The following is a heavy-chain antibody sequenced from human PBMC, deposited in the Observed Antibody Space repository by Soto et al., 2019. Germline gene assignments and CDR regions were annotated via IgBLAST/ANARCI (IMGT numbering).Heavy chain of an antibody. CDR3: ARGMTVAANWFDS. CDR2: IKQDGSEK. CDR1: GFTFSTYW. J-gene: IGHJ5*01. Sequence: EVQLVESGGGLVQPGGSLRLSCAASGFTFSTYWINWVRQATGKGLEWVANIKQDGSEKYYVDSVKGRFTISRDNAKNSMYLLMDSLRAEDTAVYYCARGMTVAANWFDSWGQGIQVTVSS. D-gene: IGHD6-19*01. V-gene: IGHV3-7*01.